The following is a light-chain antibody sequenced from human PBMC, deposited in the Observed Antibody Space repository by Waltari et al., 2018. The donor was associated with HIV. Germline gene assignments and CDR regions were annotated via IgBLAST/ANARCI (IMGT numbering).Light chain of an antibody. J-gene: IGLJ2*01. V-gene: IGLV2-8*01. Sequence: QSALTQPPSASGSPGQPVTIACPGTSSDAGGYNYVSWYQQYTGKAPKLMIYEVTKRPSGVPDRFSGSKSGNTASLTVSGLQAEDEADYYCSSYAGSNNYVVFGGGTRLTVL. CDR1: SSDAGGYNY. CDR3: SSYAGSNNYVV. CDR2: EVT.